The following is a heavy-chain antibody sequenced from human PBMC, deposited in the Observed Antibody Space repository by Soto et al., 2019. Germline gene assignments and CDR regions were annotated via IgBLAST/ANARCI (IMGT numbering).Heavy chain of an antibody. CDR2: VNSDGSFT. CDR1: GLTFSSYW. CDR3: VRETPSVDHYCFYMDV. Sequence: EVQLVESGGGLVQPGGSLRLSCAASGLTFSSYWMHWVRQVPGKGLVWVSRVNSDGSFTTYADSVKGRFSISRDNAKNTLYLQMNSLRAEDTALYYCVRETPSVDHYCFYMDVWGKGTTVTVSS. J-gene: IGHJ6*03. V-gene: IGHV3-74*01. D-gene: IGHD2-2*01.